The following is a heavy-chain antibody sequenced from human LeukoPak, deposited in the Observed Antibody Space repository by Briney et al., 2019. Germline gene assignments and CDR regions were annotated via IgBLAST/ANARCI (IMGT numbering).Heavy chain of an antibody. CDR1: GFTFSNYE. CDR2: ISDNGKAK. CDR3: ARGLISRDGYNSLYFDY. V-gene: IGHV3-48*03. D-gene: IGHD5-24*01. J-gene: IGHJ4*02. Sequence: GGSLRPSCAASGFTFSNYEMNWVRQTPGKGLEWVSFISDNGKAKSYVDSVRGRFIISRDSAKTSLFLQMSSLRVEDTAVYYCARGLISRDGYNSLYFDYWGQGTLVTVSS.